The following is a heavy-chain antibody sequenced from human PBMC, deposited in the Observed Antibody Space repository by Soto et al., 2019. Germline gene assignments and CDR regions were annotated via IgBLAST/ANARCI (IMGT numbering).Heavy chain of an antibody. CDR3: ARHVLIPSANFYYMDV. CDR1: EGTFSAYT. CDR2: IIPKHGTA. D-gene: IGHD2-8*01. V-gene: IGHV1-69*08. Sequence: QGQLVQSGAEVKKPGSSVKVSCTASEGTFSAYTINWVRQAPGQRLEWMARIIPKHGTATHAEKFQCRAATTADRSTNTAYLELSSLRSDDTAVYYCARHVLIPSANFYYMDVWGKGTTVTVSS. J-gene: IGHJ6*03.